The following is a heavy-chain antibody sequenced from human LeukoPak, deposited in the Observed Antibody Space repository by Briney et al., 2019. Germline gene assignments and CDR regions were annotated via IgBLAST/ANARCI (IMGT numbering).Heavy chain of an antibody. D-gene: IGHD1-26*01. CDR2: INPNSGGT. Sequence: ASVKVSCKASGYTFTSYYMHWVRQAPGQGLEWMGRINPNSGGTNYAQKFQGRVTMTRDTSISTAYMELSRLRSEDTAVYYCATRPVYSGSYFWFDPWGQGTLVTVSS. CDR3: ATRPVYSGSYFWFDP. J-gene: IGHJ5*02. CDR1: GYTFTSYY. V-gene: IGHV1-2*06.